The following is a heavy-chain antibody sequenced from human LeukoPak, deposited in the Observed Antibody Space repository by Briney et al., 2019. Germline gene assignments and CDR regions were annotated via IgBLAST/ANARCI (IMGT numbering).Heavy chain of an antibody. CDR1: GFTFSSSA. Sequence: GGSLRLSCAASGFTFSSSAMSWVRQAPGKGLEWVSVISDRGGSAYYADSVKGRFTISRDNSKNTLYLQTNSLRAEDTAVYYCAKRSDYGGNGNYFDYWGQGTLVTVSS. CDR3: AKRSDYGGNGNYFDY. D-gene: IGHD4-23*01. CDR2: ISDRGGSA. V-gene: IGHV3-23*01. J-gene: IGHJ4*02.